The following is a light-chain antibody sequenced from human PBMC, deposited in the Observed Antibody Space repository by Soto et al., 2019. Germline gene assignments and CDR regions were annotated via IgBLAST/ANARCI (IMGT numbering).Light chain of an antibody. J-gene: IGLJ1*01. Sequence: QSALAQPASVSGSPGQWITISCTGTSSDVGGYNYVSWYQQHPGKSPKLMSYDVSNRPSGVSNRFSGSKSGNTAPLTISGLQAEDEADYYCSSYTSSSTLGVFGTGTKVTVL. CDR2: DVS. CDR1: SSDVGGYNY. V-gene: IGLV2-14*01. CDR3: SSYTSSSTLGV.